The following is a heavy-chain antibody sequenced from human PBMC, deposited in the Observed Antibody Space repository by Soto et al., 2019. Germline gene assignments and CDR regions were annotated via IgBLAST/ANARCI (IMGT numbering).Heavy chain of an antibody. CDR2: ITHRGSP. D-gene: IGHD4-17*01. CDR1: GGSFSGYH. Sequence: PSETLSLTCAVYGGSFSGYHWTWIRQPPGRGLEWIGEITHRGSPNYNPSFKSRVTISIDMSKNQFSLDLSSLTAADTAVYYCARIPRSDYSDPHDFWGQGTLVTVSS. CDR3: ARIPRSDYSDPHDF. J-gene: IGHJ4*02. V-gene: IGHV4-34*01.